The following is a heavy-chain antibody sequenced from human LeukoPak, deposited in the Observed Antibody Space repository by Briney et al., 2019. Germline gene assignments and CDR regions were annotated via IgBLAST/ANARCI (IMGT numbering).Heavy chain of an antibody. CDR3: ARDLGSGHAFDI. D-gene: IGHD3-10*01. J-gene: IGHJ3*02. Sequence: PSETLSLTCTVSDDSITAYHWNWIRQPAGKGLEWVGRIFSSGSTNYNPSLKSRVTISVDTSKNQFSLKLSSVTAADTAVYYCARDLGSGHAFDIWGQGTMVTVSS. CDR1: DDSITAYH. CDR2: IFSSGST. V-gene: IGHV4-4*07.